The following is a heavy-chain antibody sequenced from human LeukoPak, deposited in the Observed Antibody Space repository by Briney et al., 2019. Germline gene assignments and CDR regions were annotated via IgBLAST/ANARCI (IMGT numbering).Heavy chain of an antibody. D-gene: IGHD2-21*02. CDR2: ISGGGGSI. CDR1: GFTFAAYA. J-gene: IGHJ4*02. V-gene: IGHV3-43*02. Sequence: SGGSLRLSCAASGFTFAAYAMHWVRQAPGKGLEWVSLISGGGGSIYYADSVKGRFTISRDNSKNSLYLQMNSLRTEDTALYYCTKPATMAYCGGDCYWGDYWGQGTLVTVSS. CDR3: TKPATMAYCGGDCYWGDY.